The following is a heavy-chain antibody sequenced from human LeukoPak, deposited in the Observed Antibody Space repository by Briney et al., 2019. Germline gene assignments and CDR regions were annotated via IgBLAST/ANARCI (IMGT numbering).Heavy chain of an antibody. CDR1: GFTFSSYG. Sequence: GGSLRLSCAASGFTFSSYGMSWVRQAPGKGLEWVSAISGSGGSTYYADSVKGRFTISRDNSKNTLYLQMNSLRAEDTAVYYCAKDRWGYGSGSSGKRHDAFDIWGQGTMVTVSS. V-gene: IGHV3-23*01. CDR3: AKDRWGYGSGSSGKRHDAFDI. D-gene: IGHD3-10*01. CDR2: ISGSGGST. J-gene: IGHJ3*02.